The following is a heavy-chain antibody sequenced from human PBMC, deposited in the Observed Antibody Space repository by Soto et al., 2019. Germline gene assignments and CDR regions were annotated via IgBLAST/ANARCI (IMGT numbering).Heavy chain of an antibody. D-gene: IGHD3-3*01. CDR2: IYSSGST. Sequence: SETLSLTCTVSGGAISTYHWTWFRQTAGKGLEWIGRIYSSGSTKYNPALQSRVTMSLDTSNNQFSLRLTSVTAADTAVYYCARGQRFSDWFDPWGQGTLVTVS. J-gene: IGHJ5*02. CDR1: GGAISTYH. CDR3: ARGQRFSDWFDP. V-gene: IGHV4-4*07.